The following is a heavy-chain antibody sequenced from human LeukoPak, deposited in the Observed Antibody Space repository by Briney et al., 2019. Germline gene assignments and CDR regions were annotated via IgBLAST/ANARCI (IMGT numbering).Heavy chain of an antibody. Sequence: SETLSLTCTVSGGSISSYYWGWIRQPPGKGLEWIGSIYHSGSTYYNPSLKSRVTISVDTSKNQFSLKLSSVTAADTAVYYCARRRVFGVVTEYNWFDPWGQGTLVTVS. V-gene: IGHV4-39*07. CDR3: ARRRVFGVVTEYNWFDP. CDR2: IYHSGST. D-gene: IGHD3-3*01. J-gene: IGHJ5*02. CDR1: GGSISSYY.